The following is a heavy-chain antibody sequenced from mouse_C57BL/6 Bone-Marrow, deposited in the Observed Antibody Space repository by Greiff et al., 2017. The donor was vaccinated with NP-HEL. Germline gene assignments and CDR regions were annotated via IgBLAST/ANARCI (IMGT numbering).Heavy chain of an antibody. CDR3: ARGGLLWSFDY. V-gene: IGHV1-81*01. CDR2: IYPRSGNT. Sequence: VQLQESGAELARPGASVKLSCKASGYTFTSYGISWVKQRTGQGLEWIGEIYPRSGNTYYNEKFKGKATLTADKSSSTAYMELRSLTSEDSAVYFCARGGLLWSFDYWGQGTTLTVSS. J-gene: IGHJ2*01. CDR1: GYTFTSYG. D-gene: IGHD2-1*01.